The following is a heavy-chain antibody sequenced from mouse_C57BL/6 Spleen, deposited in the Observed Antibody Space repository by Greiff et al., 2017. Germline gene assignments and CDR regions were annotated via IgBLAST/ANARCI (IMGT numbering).Heavy chain of an antibody. D-gene: IGHD2-3*01. Sequence: VQLQQPGAELVKPGASVKMSCKASGYTFTSYWITWVKQRPGQGLEWIGDIYPGSGSTNCNEKFKSKATLTVDTSSSTAYMQLSSLTSEDSAVYYCARSSYDGYYENYWGQGTTLTVSS. V-gene: IGHV1-55*01. CDR3: ARSSYDGYYENY. CDR1: GYTFTSYW. J-gene: IGHJ2*01. CDR2: IYPGSGST.